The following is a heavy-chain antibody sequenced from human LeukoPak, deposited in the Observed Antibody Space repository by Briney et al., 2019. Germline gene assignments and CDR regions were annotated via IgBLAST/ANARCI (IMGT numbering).Heavy chain of an antibody. CDR3: ARDRGPYYYASRPESPDAFDI. CDR1: GFTFSSYE. V-gene: IGHV3-48*03. CDR2: ISSGGSTI. J-gene: IGHJ3*02. Sequence: GGSLRLSCAVSGFTFSSYEMNWVRQAPGKGLEWVSYISSGGSTIYYADSVKGRFTISRDNAKNSLYLQMNSLRAEDTAVYYCARDRGPYYYASRPESPDAFDIWGQGTMVTVSS. D-gene: IGHD3-10*01.